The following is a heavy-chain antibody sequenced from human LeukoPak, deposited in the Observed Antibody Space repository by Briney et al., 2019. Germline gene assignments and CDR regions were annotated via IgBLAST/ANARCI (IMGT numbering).Heavy chain of an antibody. V-gene: IGHV3-66*01. CDR1: GFTVSSSY. D-gene: IGHD3-16*02. CDR2: IYSGGST. CDR3: AREEFYDYVWGSYRYRGLNFDY. Sequence: GVLRLSCAASGFTVSSSYMSWVGQAPGKGLEWVSVIYSGGSTYYADSVKGRFTISRDNAKNSLYLQMNSLRAEDTAVYYCAREEFYDYVWGSYRYRGLNFDYWGQGTLVTVSS. J-gene: IGHJ4*02.